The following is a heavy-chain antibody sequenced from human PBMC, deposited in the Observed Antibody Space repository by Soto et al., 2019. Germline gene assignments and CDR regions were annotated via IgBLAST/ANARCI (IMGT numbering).Heavy chain of an antibody. CDR2: ISSSSSTI. J-gene: IGHJ5*02. D-gene: IGHD6-13*01. V-gene: IGHV3-48*02. CDR3: ARDSYSSSWYSWFDP. Sequence: EVQLVESGGGLVQPGGSLRLSCAASGFTFSSYSMNWVRQAPGKGLEWVSYISSSSSTIYYADSVKGRFTISRDNAKNSLYLQTNSLRDEDTAVYYWARDSYSSSWYSWFDPWGQGTLVTVSS. CDR1: GFTFSSYS.